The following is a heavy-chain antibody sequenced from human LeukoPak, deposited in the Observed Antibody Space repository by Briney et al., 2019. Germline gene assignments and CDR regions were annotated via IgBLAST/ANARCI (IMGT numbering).Heavy chain of an antibody. D-gene: IGHD6-6*01. Sequence: GGSLRLSCAASGFTFSSYWMHWVRQAPGKGLVWVSRINSDGSSTSYADSVKGRFTISRDNAKTTLYLQMNSLTAEATAVYYCARLRGIAARVGLDYWGQGTLVTVSS. J-gene: IGHJ4*02. CDR3: ARLRGIAARVGLDY. V-gene: IGHV3-74*01. CDR2: INSDGSST. CDR1: GFTFSSYW.